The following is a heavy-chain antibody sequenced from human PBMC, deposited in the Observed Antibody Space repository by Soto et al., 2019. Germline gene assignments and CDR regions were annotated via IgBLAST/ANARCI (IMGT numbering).Heavy chain of an antibody. V-gene: IGHV3-11*06. CDR3: ARDRVVAATRRANWFDP. CDR2: ISSSSSYT. Sequence: PAGSLRLSCAASGFTFSDYYMSWIRQAPGKGLEWVSYISSSSSYTNYADSVKGRFTISRDNAKNSLYLQMNSLRAEDTAVYYCARDRVVAATRRANWFDPWGQGTLVTVSS. CDR1: GFTFSDYY. J-gene: IGHJ5*02. D-gene: IGHD2-15*01.